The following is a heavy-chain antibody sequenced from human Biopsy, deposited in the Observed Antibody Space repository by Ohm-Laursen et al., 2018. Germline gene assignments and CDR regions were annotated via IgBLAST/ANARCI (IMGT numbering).Heavy chain of an antibody. V-gene: IGHV1-18*01. Sequence: VKVSCEVSGYSLTSYGISWVRQAPGQGLEWGGWISAYNGDTNFAQKFQGRLNMNTDTSTNTAYMELRSLTYDDTAVYYCARDHGSLDDYCYCMDVWGRGTTVTVSS. CDR1: GYSLTSYG. J-gene: IGHJ6*02. CDR3: ARDHGSLDDYCYCMDV. D-gene: IGHD1-26*01. CDR2: ISAYNGDT.